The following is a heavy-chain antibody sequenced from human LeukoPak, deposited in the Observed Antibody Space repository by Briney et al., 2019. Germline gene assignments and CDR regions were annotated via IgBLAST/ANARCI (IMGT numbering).Heavy chain of an antibody. Sequence: PSETLSLTCTVSGGSISSGGYYWSWIRQHPGKGLEWIGYIYYNGSTYYNPSLKSRVTISVDTSKNQFSLKLSSVTAADTAVYYCARDRAAAARAMYAFDIWGQGTMVTVSS. CDR3: ARDRAAAARAMYAFDI. J-gene: IGHJ3*02. V-gene: IGHV4-31*03. CDR2: IYYNGST. CDR1: GGSISSGGYY. D-gene: IGHD6-13*01.